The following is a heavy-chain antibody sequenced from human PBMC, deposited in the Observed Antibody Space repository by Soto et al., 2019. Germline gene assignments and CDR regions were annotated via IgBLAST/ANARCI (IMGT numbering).Heavy chain of an antibody. D-gene: IGHD6-19*01. CDR3: AKSHTTSGWYVTTDY. CDR2: ISWNSGSI. Sequence: GGSLRLSCAASGFTFGDYAMQWVRQAPGKGLEWVSAISWNSGSIDYADSVKGRFTISRDNAKNSLYLQMNSMRAEDTALYYCAKSHTTSGWYVTTDYWGQGTRVTVSS. V-gene: IGHV3-9*01. CDR1: GFTFGDYA. J-gene: IGHJ4*02.